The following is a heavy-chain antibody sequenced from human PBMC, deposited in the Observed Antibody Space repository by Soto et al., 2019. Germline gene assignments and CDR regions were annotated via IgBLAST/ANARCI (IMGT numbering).Heavy chain of an antibody. CDR2: ISSNGGST. V-gene: IGHV3-64*01. CDR1: GFTFSSYA. D-gene: IGHD1-26*01. CDR3: ARDGGSYYLDY. J-gene: IGHJ4*02. Sequence: PGGSLRLSCAASGFTFSSYAMHWVRQAPGKGLEYVSAISSNGGSTYYANSVKGRFTISRDNSKNTLYLQMGSLRAEDMAVYYCARDGGSYYLDYWGQGTLVIVSS.